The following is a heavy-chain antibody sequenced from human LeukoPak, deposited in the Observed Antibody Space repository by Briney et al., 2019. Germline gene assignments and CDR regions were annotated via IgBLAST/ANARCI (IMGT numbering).Heavy chain of an antibody. J-gene: IGHJ3*02. V-gene: IGHV1-69*05. CDR3: ATHTLGARPYAFDI. CDR2: IIPIFGTA. Sequence: GASVKVSCKASVGTFSSYAISWVRQAPGQGLEWMGRIIPIFGTANYAQKFQGRVTITTDESTSTAYMELSSLRSEDTAVYYCATHTLGARPYAFDIWGQGTMVTVSS. CDR1: VGTFSSYA. D-gene: IGHD1-26*01.